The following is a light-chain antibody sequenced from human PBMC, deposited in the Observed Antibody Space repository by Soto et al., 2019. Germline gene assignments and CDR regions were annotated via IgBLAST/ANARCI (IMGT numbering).Light chain of an antibody. CDR1: QSVSSF. CDR3: QQRINWPLT. J-gene: IGKJ4*01. CDR2: DVS. V-gene: IGKV3-11*01. Sequence: EIVLTQSPATLSLSPGERATLSCRASQSVSSFLAWYQQKPGQAPRLLIYDVSSRATGIPTRFSGSGSGTEFTPNISSLEPEDFAVYYCQQRINWPLTFGGGTKVEIK.